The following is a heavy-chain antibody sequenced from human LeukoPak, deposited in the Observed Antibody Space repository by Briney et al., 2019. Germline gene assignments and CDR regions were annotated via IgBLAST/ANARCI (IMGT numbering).Heavy chain of an antibody. Sequence: SETLSLTCAVYGGSFSDYYWSWIRQPPGKGLEWIGEINHSGSTNYNPSLKSRVTISVDTSKNQFSLKLSSVTAADTAVYYCARGRVAATQSDNWFDPWGQGTLVTVSS. D-gene: IGHD2-15*01. CDR1: GGSFSDYY. J-gene: IGHJ5*02. CDR3: ARGRVAATQSDNWFDP. V-gene: IGHV4-34*01. CDR2: INHSGST.